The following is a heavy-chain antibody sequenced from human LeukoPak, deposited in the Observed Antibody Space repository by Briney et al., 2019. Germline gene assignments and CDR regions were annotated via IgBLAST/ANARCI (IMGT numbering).Heavy chain of an antibody. CDR3: ARRGNWNEVPPRNWFDP. D-gene: IGHD1-1*01. CDR1: GGSFGGYY. Sequence: SETLSLTCAVYGGSFGGYYWNWIRQSPGQGLEWIGEINHVGSTNYNPSLKSRLTMSVDTSNDQFSLKLSSVTAADTAVYYCARRGNWNEVPPRNWFDPWGQGTLVTVSP. V-gene: IGHV4-34*01. J-gene: IGHJ5*02. CDR2: INHVGST.